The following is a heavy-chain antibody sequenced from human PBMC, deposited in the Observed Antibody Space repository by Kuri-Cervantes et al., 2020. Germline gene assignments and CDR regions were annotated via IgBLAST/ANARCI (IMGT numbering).Heavy chain of an antibody. D-gene: IGHD5-12*01. V-gene: IGHV3-11*01. J-gene: IGHJ4*02. CDR2: ISSSGSTI. Sequence: GESLKISCAASGFTFSDYYMSWIRQAPGKGLEWVSYISSSGSTIYYAASVKGRFTISRDNAKNSLYLQMNSLRAEDTAVYYCARDDSGYEGRYFDYWGQGTLVTVSS. CDR3: ARDDSGYEGRYFDY. CDR1: GFTFSDYY.